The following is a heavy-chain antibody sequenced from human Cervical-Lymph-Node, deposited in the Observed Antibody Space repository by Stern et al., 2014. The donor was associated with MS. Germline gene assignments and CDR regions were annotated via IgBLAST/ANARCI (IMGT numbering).Heavy chain of an antibody. CDR3: ARGRQSDDEASD. Sequence: QVQLGQSGSELKKPGASVRVSCKASGYTFTSYAINWVRQAPGQGFEWMGWINTNTGNPTYAQGFTGRFVFSLDASVNTTYLQISSLKAEDTAVYYCARGRQSDDEASDWGQGTLVTVSS. D-gene: IGHD1-1*01. J-gene: IGHJ4*02. V-gene: IGHV7-4-1*02. CDR2: INTNTGNP. CDR1: GYTFTSYA.